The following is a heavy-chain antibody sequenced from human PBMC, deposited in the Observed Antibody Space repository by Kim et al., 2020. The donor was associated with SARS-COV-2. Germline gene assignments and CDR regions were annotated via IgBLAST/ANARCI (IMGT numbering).Heavy chain of an antibody. CDR3: ASGRWNYDSSDYFDLDFDY. CDR2: IDHSGSA. J-gene: IGHJ4*02. CDR1: GGSFSAYS. Sequence: SETLSLTCAVYGGSFSAYSWHWIRQPPGKGLEWIGEIDHSGSANYNPSLRSRLTMSVDASKKQFSLKLTSVTAADTAIYYCASGRWNYDSSDYFDLDFDYWGQGTLVTVSS. D-gene: IGHD3-22*01. V-gene: IGHV4-34*01.